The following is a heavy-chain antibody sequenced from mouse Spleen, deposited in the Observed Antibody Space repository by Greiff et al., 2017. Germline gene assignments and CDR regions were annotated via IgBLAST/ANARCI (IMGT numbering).Heavy chain of an antibody. J-gene: IGHJ2*01. V-gene: IGHV1-82*01. D-gene: IGHD1-2*01. CDR3: ARSKPAYYFDY. CDR2: IYPGDGDT. Sequence: VQVVESGPELVKPGASVKISCKASGYAFSSSWMNWVKQRPGKGLEWIGRIYPGDGDTNYNGKFKGKATLTADKSSSTAYMQLSSLTSEDSAVYFCARSKPAYYFDYWGQGSTLTVSS. CDR1: GYAFSSSW.